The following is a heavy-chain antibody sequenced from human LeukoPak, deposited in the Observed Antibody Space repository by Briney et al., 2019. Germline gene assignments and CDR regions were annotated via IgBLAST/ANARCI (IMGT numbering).Heavy chain of an antibody. D-gene: IGHD6-13*01. CDR3: ARSLFSGYSSSWPYYYYGMDV. V-gene: IGHV3-30*03. Sequence: GGSLRLSCAASGFTFSSYSMNWVRQAPGKGLEWVAVISYDGSNKYYADSVKGRFTISRDNSKNTLYLQMNSLRAEDTAVYYCARSLFSGYSSSWPYYYYGMDVWGQGTTVTVSS. J-gene: IGHJ6*02. CDR2: ISYDGSNK. CDR1: GFTFSSYS.